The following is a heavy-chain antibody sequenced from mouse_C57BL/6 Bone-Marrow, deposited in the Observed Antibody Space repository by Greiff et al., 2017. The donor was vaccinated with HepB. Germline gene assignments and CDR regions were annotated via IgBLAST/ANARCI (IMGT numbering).Heavy chain of an antibody. CDR3: TPIYYDPMDY. J-gene: IGHJ4*01. D-gene: IGHD2-4*01. CDR1: GFNIKDDY. Sequence: EVKLQQSGAELVRPGASVKLSCTASGFNIKDDYMHWVKQRPEQGLEWIGWIDPENGDTEYASKFQGKATITADTSSNTAYLQLSSLTSEDTAVYYCTPIYYDPMDYWGQGTSVTVSS. CDR2: IDPENGDT. V-gene: IGHV14-4*01.